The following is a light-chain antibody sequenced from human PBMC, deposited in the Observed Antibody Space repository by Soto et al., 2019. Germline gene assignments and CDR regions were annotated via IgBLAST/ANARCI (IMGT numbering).Light chain of an antibody. Sequence: ESVLTQSPATRSLSPGERATLSCRASQSVGSSLAWYQQRPGQAPRLLIYDAFIRATGIPARFSGSESGTDFTLTISRLEPEDFAVYYCQQYGSSPKTFGQGTKVDIK. V-gene: IGKV3-20*01. CDR1: QSVGSS. CDR2: DAF. J-gene: IGKJ1*01. CDR3: QQYGSSPKT.